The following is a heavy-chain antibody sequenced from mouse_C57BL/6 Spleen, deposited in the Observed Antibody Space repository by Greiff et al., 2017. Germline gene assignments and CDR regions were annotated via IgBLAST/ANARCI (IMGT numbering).Heavy chain of an antibody. CDR2: ISDGGSYS. D-gene: IGHD4-1*01. CDR3: ARDRSGSPFDY. CDR1: GFTFSSYA. V-gene: IGHV5-4*01. J-gene: IGHJ2*01. Sequence: EVQRVESGGGLVKPGGSLKLSCAASGFTFSSYAMSWVRQTPEKRLEWVATISDGGSYSYYPNNVKGRFTISRDNAKNNLYLQMSHLKSEDTAMYYCARDRSGSPFDYWGQGTTLTVSS.